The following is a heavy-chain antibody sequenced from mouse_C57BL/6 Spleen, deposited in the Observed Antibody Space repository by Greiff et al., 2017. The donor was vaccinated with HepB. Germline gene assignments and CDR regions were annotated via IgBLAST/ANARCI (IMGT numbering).Heavy chain of an antibody. V-gene: IGHV14-3*01. CDR3: ARSYYGSSYDYAMDY. D-gene: IGHD1-1*01. CDR2: IDPANGNT. Sequence: DVQLQESVAELVRPGASVKLSCTASGFNIKNTYMHWVKQRPEQGLEWIGRIDPANGNTKYAPKFQGKATITADTSSNTAYLQLSSLTSEDTAIYYCARSYYGSSYDYAMDYWGQGTSVTVSS. J-gene: IGHJ4*01. CDR1: GFNIKNTY.